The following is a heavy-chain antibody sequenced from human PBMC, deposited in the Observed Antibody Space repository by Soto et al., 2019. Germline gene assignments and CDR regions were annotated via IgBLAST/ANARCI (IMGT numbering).Heavy chain of an antibody. J-gene: IGHJ4*02. V-gene: IGHV4-59*01. CDR2: IYYSGST. Sequence: QVQLQESGPGLVKPSETLSLTCTVSGGSISSYYWSWIRQPPGKGLEWIGYIYYSGSTNYNPSLKSRVTRSVDTSKNQCSLKLSSVTAADTAVYYCARVYSSGWYSFDYWGQGTLVTVSS. CDR3: ARVYSSGWYSFDY. D-gene: IGHD6-19*01. CDR1: GGSISSYY.